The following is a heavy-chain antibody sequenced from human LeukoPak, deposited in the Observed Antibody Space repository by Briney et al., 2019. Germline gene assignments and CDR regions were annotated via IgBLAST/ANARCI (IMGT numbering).Heavy chain of an antibody. V-gene: IGHV3-48*03. D-gene: IGHD3-16*02. CDR1: GFTFSSYE. CDR2: ISSSGSTI. CDR3: ASPTYYDYVWGSYRTPSH. Sequence: GGSLRLSCAASGFTFSSYEMNWVRQAPGKGLEWVSHISSSGSTIYYADSVKGRFTISRDNAKNSLYLQMNSLRAEDTAVYYCASPTYYDYVWGSYRTPSHWGQGTLVTVSS. J-gene: IGHJ4*02.